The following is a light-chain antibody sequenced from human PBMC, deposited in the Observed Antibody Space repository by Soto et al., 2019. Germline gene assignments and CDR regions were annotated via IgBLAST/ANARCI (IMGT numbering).Light chain of an antibody. CDR1: QSMSRW. CDR2: DVS. Sequence: DIQMTQSPSTLSASVGDRVTITCRARQSMSRWLAWYQQKPGKAPKVLISDVSSLESGVPSRFSGSGSGTEFTLTISSLQPDDFATYYCQQYNSYSGTFGQRTKVDIK. V-gene: IGKV1-5*01. J-gene: IGKJ1*01. CDR3: QQYNSYSGT.